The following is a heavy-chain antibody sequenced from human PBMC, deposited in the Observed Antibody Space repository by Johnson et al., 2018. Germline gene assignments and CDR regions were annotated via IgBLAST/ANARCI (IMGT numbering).Heavy chain of an antibody. CDR2: IKSKADGGTT. J-gene: IGHJ6*03. CDR3: ATVEREVTTCSYNYYDMDV. CDR1: AFAFNTYG. Sequence: VQLVQSGGGVVQPGRSLRLSCAASAFAFNTYGMHWVRQAPGKGLEWVGRIKSKADGGTTDYAAPVKGRCTISRDDSRNTLYLQMNSLKTEDTAVYYCATVEREVTTCSYNYYDMDVWGRGTTVTVSS. V-gene: IGHV3-15*07. D-gene: IGHD4-17*01.